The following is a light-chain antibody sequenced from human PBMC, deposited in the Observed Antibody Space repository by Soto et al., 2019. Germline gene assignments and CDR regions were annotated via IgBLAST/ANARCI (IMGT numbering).Light chain of an antibody. CDR1: QDIAIY. CDR3: QQRSNWTPIT. V-gene: IGKV1-9*01. Sequence: IQLTQSPSSLSASVVDRVTITCRASQDIAIYLAWYQQKPGEAPKLLIYAASTLYGGVPSRFSGSGSGTDFTLTISSLEPEDFAVYYCQQRSNWTPITFGQGTRLEN. CDR2: AAS. J-gene: IGKJ5*01.